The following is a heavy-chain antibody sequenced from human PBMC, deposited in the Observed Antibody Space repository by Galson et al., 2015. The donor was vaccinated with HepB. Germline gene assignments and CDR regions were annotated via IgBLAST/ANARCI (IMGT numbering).Heavy chain of an antibody. J-gene: IGHJ6*02. D-gene: IGHD5-12*01. V-gene: IGHV1-2*04. CDR3: AMASGYDLHYYYGMDV. CDR1: GYTFTGYY. Sequence: SVKVSCKASGYTFTGYYIHWVRQAPGQGLEWMGWINPNSGGTNYAQKFQGWVTMTRDTSISTAYMELSRLRSDDTAVYYCAMASGYDLHYYYGMDVWGQGTTVTVSS. CDR2: INPNSGGT.